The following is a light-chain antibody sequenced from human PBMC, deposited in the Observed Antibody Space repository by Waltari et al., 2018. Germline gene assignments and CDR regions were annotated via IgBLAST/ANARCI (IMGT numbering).Light chain of an antibody. CDR2: DIS. J-gene: IGKJ4*01. V-gene: IGKV1-16*01. Sequence: DIQLTQSPSSLSASVGDRVTINCRASQDINGALAWFQHQPGKAPKTLIYDISTRQSCVPSRFGGSGSGTDFTLTIDSLQPDDFATYYCQHYYYYPFTFGGGTKVEVK. CDR3: QHYYYYPFT. CDR1: QDINGA.